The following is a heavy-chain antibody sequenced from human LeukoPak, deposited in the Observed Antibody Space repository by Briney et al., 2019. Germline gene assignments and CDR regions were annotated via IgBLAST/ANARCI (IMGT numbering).Heavy chain of an antibody. CDR3: ARGGYDFWGRRGNWFDP. Sequence: SETLSLTCTVSGGSISSSSYYWGWIRQPPGKGLEWIGSIYYSGSTYYNPSLKSRVTISVDTSKNQFSLKLSSVTAADTAVYYCARGGYDFWGRRGNWFDPWGQGTLVTVSS. V-gene: IGHV4-39*07. CDR2: IYYSGST. CDR1: GGSISSSSYY. D-gene: IGHD3-3*01. J-gene: IGHJ5*02.